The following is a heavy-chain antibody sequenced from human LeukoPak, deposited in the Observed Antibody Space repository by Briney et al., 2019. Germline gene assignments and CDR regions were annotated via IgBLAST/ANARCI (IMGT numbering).Heavy chain of an antibody. V-gene: IGHV3-23*01. CDR1: GFTVSIYA. J-gene: IGHJ4*02. D-gene: IGHD3-10*01. Sequence: PGGSLRLSCAASGFTVSIYAMSWVRQAPGKGLEGVSAISGSVGSTYYADSVKGRFTISRDNSKNTLYLQMNRLRAEDTAVYYCAITISKMVRGVMSGYYFDYWGQGTLVTVSS. CDR3: AITISKMVRGVMSGYYFDY. CDR2: ISGSVGST.